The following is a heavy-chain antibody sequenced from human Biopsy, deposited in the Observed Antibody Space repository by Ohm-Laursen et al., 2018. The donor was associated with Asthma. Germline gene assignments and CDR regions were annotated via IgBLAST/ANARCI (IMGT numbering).Heavy chain of an antibody. CDR2: HDHEEGGT. J-gene: IGHJ4*02. Sequence: ATVKISCKISGYSLTDLFMHWVRQAPGQGLEWMGGHDHEEGGTVNARRFQGRVTMTEDTSTDTAYMELSSLSSDDTAVYYCASDFPKDYVRYNFQFWGQGTLVTVSS. CDR1: GYSLTDLF. CDR3: ASDFPKDYVRYNFQF. D-gene: IGHD4-17*01. V-gene: IGHV1-24*01.